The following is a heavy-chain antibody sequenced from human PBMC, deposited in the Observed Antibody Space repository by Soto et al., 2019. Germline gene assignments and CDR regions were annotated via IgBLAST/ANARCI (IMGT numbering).Heavy chain of an antibody. D-gene: IGHD1-26*01. Sequence: QVQLQESGPGLVKPSQTLSLTCTVSGGSISSGGYYWSWIRQHPGKGLEWIGYIYYSGSTYYNPSLQSRVTISVDTSKKQFSLELKSVTGADTAVEYCARGSGNYYYYFYGKEVWGPGTTVNGS. CDR2: IYYSGST. V-gene: IGHV4-31*03. J-gene: IGHJ6*02. CDR1: GGSISSGGYY. CDR3: ARGSGNYYYYFYGKEV.